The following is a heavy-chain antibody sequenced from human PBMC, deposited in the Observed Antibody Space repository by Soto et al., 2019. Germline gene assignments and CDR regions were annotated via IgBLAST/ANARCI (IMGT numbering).Heavy chain of an antibody. Sequence: EASVKVSCKASGGTFSSYTISWVRQAPGQGLEWMGRIIPILGIANYAQKFQGRVTITADKSTSTAYMELSSLRSEDTAVYYCAREIQVTGTTVKAFDIWGQGTMVTVSS. V-gene: IGHV1-69*04. J-gene: IGHJ3*02. D-gene: IGHD1-7*01. CDR1: GGTFSSYT. CDR3: AREIQVTGTTVKAFDI. CDR2: IIPILGIA.